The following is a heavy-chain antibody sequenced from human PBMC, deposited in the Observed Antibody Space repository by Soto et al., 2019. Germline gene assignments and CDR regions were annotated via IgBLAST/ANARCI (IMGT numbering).Heavy chain of an antibody. J-gene: IGHJ6*02. Sequence: QVQLQESGPGLVKPSQTLSLTCTVSGGSISSGGYYWSWIRQHPGKGLEWIGYIYYSGSTYYNPSLKSRVTISVDTSQNPFSLTLSSVTAADTAVYYCARDLRYGDDESYGMDVWGQGTTVTVSS. D-gene: IGHD4-17*01. CDR1: GGSISSGGYY. CDR2: IYYSGST. CDR3: ARDLRYGDDESYGMDV. V-gene: IGHV4-31*03.